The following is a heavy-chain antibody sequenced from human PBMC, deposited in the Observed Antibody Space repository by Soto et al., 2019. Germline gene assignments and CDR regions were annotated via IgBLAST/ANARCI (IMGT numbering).Heavy chain of an antibody. CDR3: AILAAVGSY. CDR2: IYYSGST. V-gene: IGHV4-59*01. Sequence: SETLSLSCTVSGGSISSYYWSWIRQPPGKGLEWIGYIYYSGSTNYNPSLKSRVTISVDTSKNQFSLKLSSVTAADTAVYYCAILAAVGSYWGQGTLVTVSS. J-gene: IGHJ4*02. CDR1: GGSISSYY. D-gene: IGHD6-13*01.